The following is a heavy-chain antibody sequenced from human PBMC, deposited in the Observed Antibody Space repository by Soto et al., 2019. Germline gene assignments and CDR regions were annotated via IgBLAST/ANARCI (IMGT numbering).Heavy chain of an antibody. J-gene: IGHJ4*02. CDR2: ISSNGGST. CDR3: ARGSNGYHFDY. Sequence: EVQLVESGGGLVQPGGSLRLSCAASGFTFSNYAMHWVRQAPGKGLEYVSVISSNGGSTYYGNSVKGRFSISRDNSKNTLYIQMGSLRAEDMAVYYSARGSNGYHFDYWGQGTLVTVSS. CDR1: GFTFSNYA. V-gene: IGHV3-64*01. D-gene: IGHD5-12*01.